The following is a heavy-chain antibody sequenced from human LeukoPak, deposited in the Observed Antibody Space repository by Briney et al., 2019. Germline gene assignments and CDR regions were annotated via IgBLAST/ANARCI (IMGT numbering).Heavy chain of an antibody. Sequence: GGSLRLSCAASGFTFSSYWMHWVRQAPGEGLVWVSRINSDGSSTSYADSVKGRFTISRDNAKNTLYLQMNSLRAEDTAVYYCARGGQFSYYDILTGYSSRDAFDIWGQGTMVTVSS. CDR2: INSDGSST. V-gene: IGHV3-74*01. CDR3: ARGGQFSYYDILTGYSSRDAFDI. J-gene: IGHJ3*02. CDR1: GFTFSSYW. D-gene: IGHD3-9*01.